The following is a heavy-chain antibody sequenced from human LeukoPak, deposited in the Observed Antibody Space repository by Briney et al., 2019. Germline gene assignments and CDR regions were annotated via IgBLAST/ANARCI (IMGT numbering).Heavy chain of an antibody. Sequence: PGGSLRLSCAASGFTFDDYGMSWVRQAPGKGLEWVSGINWNGGSTGYADSVKGRFTISRDNAKNSLYLQMNSLRAEDTAFYYCARDRKTMVRGAFDYWGQGTLVTVSS. CDR1: GFTFDDYG. V-gene: IGHV3-20*04. CDR3: ARDRKTMVRGAFDY. CDR2: INWNGGST. J-gene: IGHJ4*02. D-gene: IGHD3-10*01.